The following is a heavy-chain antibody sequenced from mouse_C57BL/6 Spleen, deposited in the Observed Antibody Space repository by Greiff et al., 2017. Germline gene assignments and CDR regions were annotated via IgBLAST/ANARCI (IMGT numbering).Heavy chain of an antibody. V-gene: IGHV3-6*01. CDR2: ISYDGSN. D-gene: IGHD2-1*01. Sequence: VQLQQSGPGLVKPSPSLSLTCSVTGYSITSGYYWNWIRQFPGNILEWMGYISYDGSNNYNPTLKNRISITHDTSTNQFFLKLNSVTTEDTATYYCASYGNYVDYAMDYWGQGTSVTVSS. CDR3: ASYGNYVDYAMDY. J-gene: IGHJ4*01. CDR1: GYSITSGYY.